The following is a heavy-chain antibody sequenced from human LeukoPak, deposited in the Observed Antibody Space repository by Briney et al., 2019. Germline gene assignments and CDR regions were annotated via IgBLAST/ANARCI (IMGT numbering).Heavy chain of an antibody. CDR2: IYYSGST. Sequence: TSETLSLTCTVSGGSISSGSYYWSWIRQPAGKGLEWIGSIYYSGSTYYNPSLKSRVTISVDTSKNQFSLKLSSVTATDTAVYYCAGTAYYYYYMDVWGKGTTVTVSS. J-gene: IGHJ6*03. CDR1: GGSISSGSYY. V-gene: IGHV4-39*01. D-gene: IGHD5-18*01. CDR3: AGTAYYYYYMDV.